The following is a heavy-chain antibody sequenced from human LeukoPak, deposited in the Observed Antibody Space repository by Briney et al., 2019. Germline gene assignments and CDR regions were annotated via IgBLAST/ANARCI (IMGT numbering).Heavy chain of an antibody. CDR3: AKDPMVRGVIPLYFDY. CDR2: ISGSGGST. Sequence: PGGSLRLSCAASGFTFSSYAMSWVRQAPGKGLEWVSAISGSGGSTYYADSVKGRFTIFRDNSKNTLYLQMNSLRAEDTAVYYCAKDPMVRGVIPLYFDYWGQGTLVTVSS. CDR1: GFTFSSYA. D-gene: IGHD3-10*01. V-gene: IGHV3-23*01. J-gene: IGHJ4*02.